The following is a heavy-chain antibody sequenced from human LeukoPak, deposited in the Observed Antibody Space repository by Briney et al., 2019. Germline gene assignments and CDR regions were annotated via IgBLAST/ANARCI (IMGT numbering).Heavy chain of an antibody. CDR1: GGSISSSSYY. CDR2: IFYSGNT. D-gene: IGHD2-2*01. Sequence: SETLSLTCTVSGGSISSSSYYWGWIRQPPGKGLEWIGSIFYSGNTHYSPSLKSRVTISLDTSKTQFSLRLSSVTAADTAVYYCARPSVIPPNDAFDLWGQGTMVTVSS. V-gene: IGHV4-39*07. J-gene: IGHJ3*01. CDR3: ARPSVIPPNDAFDL.